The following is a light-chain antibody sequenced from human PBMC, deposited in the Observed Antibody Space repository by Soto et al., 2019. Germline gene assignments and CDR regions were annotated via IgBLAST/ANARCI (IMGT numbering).Light chain of an antibody. CDR3: QQLNSYPLT. V-gene: IGKV1-9*01. J-gene: IGKJ4*01. CDR1: QGISSY. Sequence: DIQLTQSPSFLSASVGDRVTITCRASQGISSYLACYQQKPGKAPTLLIYAASTLQRGATSRFSGSGSGTEFTLTISSLQPEDFATYYYQQLNSYPLTFGGGTKVEIK. CDR2: AAS.